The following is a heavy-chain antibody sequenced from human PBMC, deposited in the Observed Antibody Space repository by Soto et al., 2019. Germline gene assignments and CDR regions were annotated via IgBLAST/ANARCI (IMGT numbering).Heavy chain of an antibody. CDR2: IWLNGGNI. D-gene: IGHD3-22*01. CDR1: GFSFSNYG. J-gene: IGHJ1*01. Sequence: PGGSLRLSCAASGFSFSNYGMHWVRQTPGRGLEWVAIIWLNGGNIGYAESVKGRFTVSRDDSKNMLYLQMDSLGVEDTAMYYCARVFLQIWSYVGLFYYCGQG. V-gene: IGHV3-33*01. CDR3: ARVFLQIWSYVGLFYY.